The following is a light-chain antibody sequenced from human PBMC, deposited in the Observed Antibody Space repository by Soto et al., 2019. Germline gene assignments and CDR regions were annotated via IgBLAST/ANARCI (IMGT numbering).Light chain of an antibody. V-gene: IGKV1-5*03. CDR2: KAS. J-gene: IGKJ1*01. Sequence: DIQMTQSPSILSASVGDRVTITCRASQSISSWLAWYQQKPGKAPNLLIHKASHLESGVPSRFSGSGSGTEFTINISSLQPGDFATYYCQHYNTYPWTFGQGKKVEIK. CDR3: QHYNTYPWT. CDR1: QSISSW.